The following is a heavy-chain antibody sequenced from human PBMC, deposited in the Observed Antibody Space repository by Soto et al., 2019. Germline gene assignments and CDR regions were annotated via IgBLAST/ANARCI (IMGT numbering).Heavy chain of an antibody. V-gene: IGHV3-7*01. J-gene: IGHJ4*02. CDR1: GFTFSTYW. CDR3: ARDKSCSLDY. CDR2: INQDGSTN. Sequence: EVQLVESGGGLVQPGGSLRLSCAASGFTFSTYWMSWARQAPGKGLEWVAHINQDGSTNYHVDSVKGRFTISRDNARNSLYLQMNSLRADDTAVYYCARDKSCSLDYWARGTLVTVSS. D-gene: IGHD3-10*02.